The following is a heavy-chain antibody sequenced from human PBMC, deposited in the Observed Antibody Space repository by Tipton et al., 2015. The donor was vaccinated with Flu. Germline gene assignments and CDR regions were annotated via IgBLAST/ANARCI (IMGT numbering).Heavy chain of an antibody. D-gene: IGHD1-26*01. V-gene: IGHV4-31*03. CDR3: ARENTSYYPSGMDV. CDR1: GGSISSGGYY. J-gene: IGHJ6*02. Sequence: TLSLTCTVSGGSISSGGYYWSWIRQHPGKGLEWIEYFDYSGSTYYNPSLKSRVTISVDTSKNQFSLKLSSVTAADTAVYYCARENTSYYPSGMDVWGQGTTVTVSS. CDR2: FDYSGST.